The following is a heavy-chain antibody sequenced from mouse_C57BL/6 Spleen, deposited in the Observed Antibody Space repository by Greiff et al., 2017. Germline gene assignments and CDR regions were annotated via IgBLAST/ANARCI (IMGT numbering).Heavy chain of an antibody. J-gene: IGHJ2*01. V-gene: IGHV1-81*01. CDR3: ARYVTTLVAFDD. D-gene: IGHD1-1*01. CDR1: GYTFTSYG. Sequence: QVQLQQSGADLAKPGASVKLSCKASGYTFTSYGISWVKQRPGQGLEWIGEIYPRCGNTYYNEKFKGKATLTADKASSTAYMELRRLTSEDSAVDFCARYVTTLVAFDDWGQGTTLTVSS. CDR2: IYPRCGNT.